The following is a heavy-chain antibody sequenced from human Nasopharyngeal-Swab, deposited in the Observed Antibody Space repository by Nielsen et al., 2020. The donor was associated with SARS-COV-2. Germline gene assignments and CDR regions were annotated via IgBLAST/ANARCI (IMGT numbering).Heavy chain of an antibody. V-gene: IGHV4-39*07. CDR1: GGSISSSSYY. CDR2: INHSGTT. Sequence: SETLSLTCTVSGGSISSSSYYWSWIRQPPGKGLEWIGEINHSGTTNYNPSLKNRVTISVDMSKNQFSLKLSSVTAADTAVYYCARRTTRRYCSGGSCYSIPARLDYYYGMDVWGQGTAVTVSS. CDR3: ARRTTRRYCSGGSCYSIPARLDYYYGMDV. D-gene: IGHD2-15*01. J-gene: IGHJ6*02.